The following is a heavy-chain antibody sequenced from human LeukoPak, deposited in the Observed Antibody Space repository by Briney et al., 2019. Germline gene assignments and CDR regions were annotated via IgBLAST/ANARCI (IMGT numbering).Heavy chain of an antibody. J-gene: IGHJ4*02. CDR1: GGSISSYY. CDR2: IYYSGST. V-gene: IGHV4-59*01. CDR3: ARGGSNDWYQHFDY. D-gene: IGHD6-19*01. Sequence: KSSETLSLTCTVSGGSISSYYWSWIRQPPGKGLEWVGYIYYSGSTNYNPSLKSRVTISVDTSKTQFSLKLNSVTAADTAVYHCARGGSNDWYQHFDYWGQGTLVTVSS.